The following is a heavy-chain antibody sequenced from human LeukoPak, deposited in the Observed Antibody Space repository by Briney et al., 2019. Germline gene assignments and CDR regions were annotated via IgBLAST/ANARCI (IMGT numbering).Heavy chain of an antibody. J-gene: IGHJ4*02. V-gene: IGHV3-23*01. CDR2: ISASGGKT. CDR3: AKERDYGPADY. Sequence: GGSLRLSCAASGFTFNNYAMSWVRQAPGKGPEWVSDISASGGKTYDADSVKGRFTVSRDNSKNTLFLQMNSLRAEDTAIYYCAKERDYGPADYWGQGTLVTVSS. D-gene: IGHD4/OR15-4a*01. CDR1: GFTFNNYA.